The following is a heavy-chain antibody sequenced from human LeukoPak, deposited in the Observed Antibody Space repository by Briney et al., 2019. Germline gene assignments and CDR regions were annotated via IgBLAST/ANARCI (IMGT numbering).Heavy chain of an antibody. J-gene: IGHJ6*03. D-gene: IGHD3-22*01. V-gene: IGHV3-23*01. CDR1: GFSFSSDG. Sequence: PGGSLRLSCAASGFSFSSDGMSWVRQAPGKGLEWVSGIRGSEGSTHYADSVKGRFTISRDNSKNTLYLQMNSLRAEDTAVYYCAKDGYYHEYYYYYYYMDVWGKGTTVTISS. CDR3: AKDGYYHEYYYYYYYMDV. CDR2: IRGSEGST.